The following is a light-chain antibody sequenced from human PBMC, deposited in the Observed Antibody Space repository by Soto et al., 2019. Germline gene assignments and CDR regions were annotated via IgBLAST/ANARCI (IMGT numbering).Light chain of an antibody. Sequence: EMVMTQSPATLSVSPGERATLSCRASQSLSRNLAWYQQKPGQAPRLLIYGASTRATGIPARFSGSGSGTEFSLTINSLQSEDFAVYYCQHYNNWPLTFGGGTKVEIK. V-gene: IGKV3-15*01. CDR1: QSLSRN. CDR3: QHYNNWPLT. CDR2: GAS. J-gene: IGKJ4*01.